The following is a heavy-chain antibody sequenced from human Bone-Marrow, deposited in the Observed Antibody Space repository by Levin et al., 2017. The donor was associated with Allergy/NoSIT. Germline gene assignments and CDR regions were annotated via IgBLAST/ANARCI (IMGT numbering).Heavy chain of an antibody. CDR2: INAGNSNT. Sequence: GASVKVSCKASGYTFSSYAMHWVRQAPGQRLEWMGWINAGNSNTKYSQNFQGRVTITSDTSASTAYMELSSLRSEDTAVYYCAREYSSSSGRVFDSWGQGTPVTVSS. V-gene: IGHV1-3*01. CDR1: GYTFSSYA. D-gene: IGHD6-6*01. J-gene: IGHJ4*02. CDR3: AREYSSSSGRVFDS.